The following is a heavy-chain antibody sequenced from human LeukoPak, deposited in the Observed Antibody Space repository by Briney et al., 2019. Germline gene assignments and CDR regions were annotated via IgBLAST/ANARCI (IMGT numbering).Heavy chain of an antibody. D-gene: IGHD3-3*01. Sequence: PGGSLRLSCEASGFTFSSYWMSWVRQAPGKGLEWVANINEDGSEEYYVESVKGRFTISRDNAKNSLYLQMDSLRAEDTAVYYCARDGPHYDFWSGPAYWGQGTLVTVSS. CDR3: ARDGPHYDFWSGPAY. J-gene: IGHJ4*02. V-gene: IGHV3-7*05. CDR1: GFTFSSYW. CDR2: INEDGSEE.